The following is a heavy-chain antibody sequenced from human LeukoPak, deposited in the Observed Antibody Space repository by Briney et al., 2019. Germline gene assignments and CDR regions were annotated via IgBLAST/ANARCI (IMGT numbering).Heavy chain of an antibody. CDR1: GGSISSSNYY. CDR3: ARTTEGYCRGRSCYSYYYYMDV. J-gene: IGHJ6*03. D-gene: IGHD2-15*01. Sequence: SETLSLTCTVSGGSISSSNYYWGWIRQPPGKGLEWIGSLYCSGSTNYNPSLRSRVTISVDSSKNQFSLKLSSVTAADTAVYYCARTTEGYCRGRSCYSYYYYMDVWGKGTTVAVSS. V-gene: IGHV4-39*07. CDR2: LYCSGST.